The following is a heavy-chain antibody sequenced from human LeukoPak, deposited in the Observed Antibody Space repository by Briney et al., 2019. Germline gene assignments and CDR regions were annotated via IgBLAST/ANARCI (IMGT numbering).Heavy chain of an antibody. CDR3: ATGTQAGGWYLPVIYYHGMDV. Sequence: SVKVSCKASGGTFSSYAISWVRQAPGQGLEWMGGIIPIFGTANYAQKFQGRVTITADESTSTAYMELSSLRSEDTAVYYCATGTQAGGWYLPVIYYHGMDVWGQGTTVTVSS. V-gene: IGHV1-69*13. J-gene: IGHJ6*02. CDR1: GGTFSSYA. D-gene: IGHD6-19*01. CDR2: IIPIFGTA.